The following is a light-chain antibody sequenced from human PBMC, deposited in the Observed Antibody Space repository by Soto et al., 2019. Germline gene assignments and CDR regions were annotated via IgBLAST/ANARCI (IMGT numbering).Light chain of an antibody. Sequence: ETVMTQSPATLSVSPGERATLSCRSSQSVNSNYLAWYQQKPGQAPRLLIYAASSRAAGFPDRFSGSGSETDFTLTISRPEPEDFAVYYCQQYGGSPWTFGQGTKVDIK. CDR1: QSVNSNY. CDR3: QQYGGSPWT. J-gene: IGKJ1*01. V-gene: IGKV3-20*01. CDR2: AAS.